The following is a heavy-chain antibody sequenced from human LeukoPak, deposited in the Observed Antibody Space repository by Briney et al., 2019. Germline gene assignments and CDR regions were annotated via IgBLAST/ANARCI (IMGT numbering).Heavy chain of an antibody. V-gene: IGHV4-39*01. Sequence: PGGSLRLSCAASGFTFSSYAMSWVRQAPGKGLEWIGSIHYSGSTYYNPSLKSRVTMSVDTSKNQFSLKLSSVTAADTAVYFCARLRYYGGDSQHWGQGTLVTVSS. D-gene: IGHD4-23*01. CDR1: GFTFSSYA. J-gene: IGHJ1*01. CDR2: IHYSGST. CDR3: ARLRYYGGDSQH.